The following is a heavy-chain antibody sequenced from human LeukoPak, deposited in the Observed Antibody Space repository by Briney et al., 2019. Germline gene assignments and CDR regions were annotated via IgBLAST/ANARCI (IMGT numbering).Heavy chain of an antibody. CDR2: ISYDGSNK. V-gene: IGHV3-30*18. J-gene: IGHJ4*02. D-gene: IGHD3-22*01. CDR3: AKVHYYDSSGYSSHFDY. Sequence: LSLTCTVSGGSISSSSYYWGWIRQAPGKGLEWVAVISYDGSNKYYADSVKGRFTISRDNSKNTLYLQMNSLRAEDTAVYYCAKVHYYDSSGYSSHFDYWGQGTLVTVSS. CDR1: GGSISSSS.